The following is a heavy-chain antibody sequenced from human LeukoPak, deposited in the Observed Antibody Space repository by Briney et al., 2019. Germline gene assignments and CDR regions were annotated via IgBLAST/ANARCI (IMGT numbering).Heavy chain of an antibody. D-gene: IGHD6-13*01. CDR1: GGSISSSSYY. CDR3: ARLTAGRAPYDY. V-gene: IGHV4-39*07. CDR2: IYYSVST. Sequence: PSETLSLTCTVSGGSISSSSYYWVWIRQPPGKGLEWIGSIYYSVSTYYNPSLKSRVTISVDTSKNQFSLKLSSVTAADTAVYYCARLTAGRAPYDYWGQGTLVTVSS. J-gene: IGHJ4*02.